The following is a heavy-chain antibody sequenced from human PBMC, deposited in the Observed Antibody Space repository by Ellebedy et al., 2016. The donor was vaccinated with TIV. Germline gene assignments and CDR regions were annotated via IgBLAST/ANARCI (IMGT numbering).Heavy chain of an antibody. CDR3: ARAYYYGSGSYERLIGGN. V-gene: IGHV1-46*01. D-gene: IGHD3-10*01. CDR2: INPSGGST. CDR1: GYTFTSYD. J-gene: IGHJ4*02. Sequence: ASVKVSCKASGYTFTSYDINWVRQATGQGLEWMGMINPSGGSTSYAQKFQDIVTMTRDTSTSTVYMELSSLRSEDTATYYCARAYYYGSGSYERLIGGNWGQGTLVTVSS.